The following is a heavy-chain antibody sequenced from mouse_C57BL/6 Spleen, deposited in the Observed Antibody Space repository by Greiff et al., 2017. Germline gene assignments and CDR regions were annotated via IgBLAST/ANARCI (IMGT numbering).Heavy chain of an antibody. J-gene: IGHJ1*03. V-gene: IGHV1-81*01. D-gene: IGHD1-1*01. CDR2: IYPRSGST. CDR3: ARYYYYGSSYWYFGV. CDR1: GYTFTSYG. Sequence: VKLLEPGAELARPGASVKLSCKASGYTFTSYGISWVKQRTGQGLEWIGEIYPRSGSTYYNEKFKGKATLTADKSSSTAYMELRSLTSADAAVYFCARYYYYGSSYWYFGVWGTGPTVTVAS.